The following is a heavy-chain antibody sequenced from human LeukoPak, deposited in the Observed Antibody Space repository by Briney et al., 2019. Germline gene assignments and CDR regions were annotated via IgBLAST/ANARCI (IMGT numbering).Heavy chain of an antibody. D-gene: IGHD2-15*01. CDR1: GGTFSSYA. CDR2: IIPIFGTA. V-gene: IGHV1-69*06. J-gene: IGHJ4*02. Sequence: ASVKVSCKASGGTFSSYAISWVRQAPGQGLEWMGGIIPIFGTANYAQKFQGRVTITADKSTSTAYMELSSLRSEDTAVYYCARDGCSGGSCYLVNLGYWGQGTLVTVSS. CDR3: ARDGCSGGSCYLVNLGY.